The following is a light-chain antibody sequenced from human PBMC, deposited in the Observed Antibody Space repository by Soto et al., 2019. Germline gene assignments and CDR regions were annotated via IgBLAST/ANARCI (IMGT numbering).Light chain of an antibody. CDR1: QSVSSY. CDR2: DAY. CDR3: QQRTNWPYT. J-gene: IGKJ2*01. Sequence: IVLTQSPATLSLSPGERATLSCRASQSVSSYLAWYQQKLGQAPRLLIYDAYNRATGIPARFSGSGSGTDVTLTISSLEPEYFAVYDCQQRTNWPYTFGQRTKLEIK. V-gene: IGKV3-11*01.